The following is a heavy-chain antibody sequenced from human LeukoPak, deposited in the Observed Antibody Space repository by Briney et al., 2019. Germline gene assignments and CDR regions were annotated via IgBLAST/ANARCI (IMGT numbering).Heavy chain of an antibody. CDR1: GGSISSGSYY. CDR3: ARDLGHDYGDYVWYWLDP. J-gene: IGHJ5*02. D-gene: IGHD4-17*01. V-gene: IGHV4-61*02. Sequence: SQTLSLTCTVSGGSISSGSYYWSWIRQPAGKGLEWIGRIYTSGSTNYNPSLKSRVTISVDTSKNQFSLKLSSVTAADTAVYYCARDLGHDYGDYVWYWLDPWGQGTLVTVSS. CDR2: IYTSGST.